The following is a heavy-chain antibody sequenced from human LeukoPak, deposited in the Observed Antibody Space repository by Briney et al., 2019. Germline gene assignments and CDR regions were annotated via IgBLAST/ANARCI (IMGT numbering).Heavy chain of an antibody. V-gene: IGHV3-30*02. D-gene: IGHD6-19*01. CDR3: ARDRLEALAGTRGFDY. J-gene: IGHJ4*02. CDR2: TLLNGNNN. Sequence: PGGSLRLSCAASGFTFSNYGMHWVRQAPGKGLEWVALTLLNGNNNYYADSVKGRFTISRDNSKNTLYLQMNSLRPEDTAVYSCARDRLEALAGTRGFDYWGQGILVTVSS. CDR1: GFTFSNYG.